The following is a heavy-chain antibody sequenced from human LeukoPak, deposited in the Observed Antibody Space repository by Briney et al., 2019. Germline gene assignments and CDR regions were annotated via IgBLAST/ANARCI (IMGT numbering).Heavy chain of an antibody. V-gene: IGHV4-38-2*01. Sequence: SETLSLTCAVSGFSISRGFYWGWIRQPPGSGLEWIVSFYHSWSTYYNPSLRSRDAISLDTSKNQLSLKLSSVTAADTAVYYCARCISGYVFDPWGQGTLITVSS. CDR2: FYHSWST. CDR3: ARCISGYVFDP. D-gene: IGHD1-20*01. J-gene: IGHJ5*02. CDR1: GFSISRGFY.